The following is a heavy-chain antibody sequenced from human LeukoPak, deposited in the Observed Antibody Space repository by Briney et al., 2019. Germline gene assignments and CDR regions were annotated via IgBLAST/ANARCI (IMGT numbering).Heavy chain of an antibody. CDR1: GGSISSYY. CDR2: IYYSGST. CDR3: ARVRFGEWYSSGWYLNY. V-gene: IGHV4-59*01. Sequence: SETLSLTCTVSGGSISSYYWSWIRQPPGKGLEWIGYIYYSGSTNYNPSLKSRVTISVDTSKNQFSLKLSSVTAADTAVYYCARVRFGEWYSSGWYLNYWGQGTLVTVSS. D-gene: IGHD6-19*01. J-gene: IGHJ4*02.